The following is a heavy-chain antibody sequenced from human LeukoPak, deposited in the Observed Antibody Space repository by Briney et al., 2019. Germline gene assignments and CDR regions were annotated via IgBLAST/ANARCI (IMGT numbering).Heavy chain of an antibody. V-gene: IGHV3-48*03. CDR3: ARELSGTTAYYFDY. D-gene: IGHD1-7*01. Sequence: GGSLRLSCAASGFTFSSYEMNWVRQAPGKGLEWVSYISTSGNTRYYADSVKGRFTISRDNAKNSLYLQMNSLRVEDTAVYYCARELSGTTAYYFDYWGQGTLVTVSS. J-gene: IGHJ4*02. CDR1: GFTFSSYE. CDR2: ISTSGNTR.